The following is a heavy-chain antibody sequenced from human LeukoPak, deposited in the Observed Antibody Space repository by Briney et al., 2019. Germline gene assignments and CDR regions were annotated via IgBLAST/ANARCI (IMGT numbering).Heavy chain of an antibody. Sequence: PSETLSLTCTVSGGSISSGGYYWSWIRQPPGKGLEWIGYIYHSGSTYYNPSLKSRVTISVDRSKNQFSLKLGSVTAADTAVYYCARGDCSSTSCLFDYWGQGTLVTVSS. J-gene: IGHJ4*02. D-gene: IGHD2-2*01. V-gene: IGHV4-30-2*01. CDR3: ARGDCSSTSCLFDY. CDR2: IYHSGST. CDR1: GGSISSGGYY.